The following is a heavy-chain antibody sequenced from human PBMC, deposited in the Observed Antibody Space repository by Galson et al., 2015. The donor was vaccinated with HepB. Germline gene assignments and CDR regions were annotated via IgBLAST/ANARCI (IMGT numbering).Heavy chain of an antibody. CDR3: ASPITVIAVERFDY. J-gene: IGHJ4*02. V-gene: IGHV3-30-3*01. D-gene: IGHD3-22*01. Sequence: SLRLSCAASGLTFSSYTLHWVRQAPGKGLEWVAVISSDGSNKYYADSVKGRFTISRDNSKNTLYLQMNSLRAEDTAVYYCASPITVIAVERFDYWGQGALVTVSS. CDR1: GLTFSSYT. CDR2: ISSDGSNK.